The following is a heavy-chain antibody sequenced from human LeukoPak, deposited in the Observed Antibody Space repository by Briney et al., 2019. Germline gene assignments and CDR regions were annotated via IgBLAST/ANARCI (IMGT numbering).Heavy chain of an antibody. Sequence: SQTLSLTCTVSGDSISSGGYYWSWIRQHPGKGPEWIGYIYYSGRTFYDPSLKSRLTISVDTSKTQFSLKLTSVTAADTAVYFCARLRAASGSFDYWGQGTLVTVSS. CDR1: GDSISSGGYY. CDR2: IYYSGRT. D-gene: IGHD6-13*01. J-gene: IGHJ4*02. CDR3: ARLRAASGSFDY. V-gene: IGHV4-31*03.